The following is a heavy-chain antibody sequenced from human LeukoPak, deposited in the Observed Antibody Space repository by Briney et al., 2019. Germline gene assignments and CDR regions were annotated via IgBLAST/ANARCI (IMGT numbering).Heavy chain of an antibody. CDR2: ISAYNGNT. Sequence: APVKVSCKASGYTFTSYGISWVRQAPGQGLEWMGWISAYNGNTSYAQKLQGRVTMTTDTSTSTAYMELRSLRSDDTAVYYCATETLSSGYYYGDAFDIWGQGTMVTVSS. D-gene: IGHD3-22*01. CDR3: ATETLSSGYYYGDAFDI. J-gene: IGHJ3*02. V-gene: IGHV1-18*01. CDR1: GYTFTSYG.